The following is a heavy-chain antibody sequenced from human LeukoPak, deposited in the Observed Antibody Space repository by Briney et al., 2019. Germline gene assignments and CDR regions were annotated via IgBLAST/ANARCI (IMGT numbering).Heavy chain of an antibody. V-gene: IGHV4-34*01. Sequence: SESLSLTCAVYGGSFSGYYWSWIRQPPGKGLEWIGEINHSGSTNYNPSLKSRVTISVDTSKNQFSLKLSSVTAADTAVYYCARRRDGYYDYVWGSYRPSHFDYWGQGTLVTVSS. CDR2: INHSGST. D-gene: IGHD3-16*02. CDR3: ARRRDGYYDYVWGSYRPSHFDY. J-gene: IGHJ4*02. CDR1: GGSFSGYY.